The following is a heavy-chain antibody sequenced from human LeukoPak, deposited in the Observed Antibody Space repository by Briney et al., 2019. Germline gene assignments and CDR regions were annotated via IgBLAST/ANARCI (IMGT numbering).Heavy chain of an antibody. D-gene: IGHD4-11*01. CDR2: IYPVDSDT. J-gene: IGHJ4*02. V-gene: IGHV5-51*01. CDR1: GYSFTSYW. CDR3: ARQGSETSDY. Sequence: PGESLKISCKGSGYSFTSYWIAWVRQMPGKGLEWMGIIYPVDSDTRYSPSFHGQVTISADNSISTAYLQWSSLQASDTAMYYCARQGSETSDYWGQGTLVTVSS.